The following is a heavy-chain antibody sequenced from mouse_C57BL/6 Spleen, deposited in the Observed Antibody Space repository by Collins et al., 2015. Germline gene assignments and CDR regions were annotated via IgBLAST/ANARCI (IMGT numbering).Heavy chain of an antibody. V-gene: IGHV3-2*02. Sequence: DVQFQESGPGLVKPSQSLSLTCTVTGYSITSDYACNWIRQFPGNKLEWMGYINYSGRTNYNPSLKSRISITRDTYKNQFFLQLNSVTTEDSATYYCAIYYHYDLAWFGYWGRGTLVAVSA. CDR1: GYSITSDYA. D-gene: IGHD2-4*01. J-gene: IGHJ3*01. CDR2: INYSGRT. CDR3: AIYYHYDLAWFGY.